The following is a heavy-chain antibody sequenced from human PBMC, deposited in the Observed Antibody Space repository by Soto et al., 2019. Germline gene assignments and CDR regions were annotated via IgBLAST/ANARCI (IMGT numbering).Heavy chain of an antibody. V-gene: IGHV3-30*04. Sequence: GGSLRLSCTASGFSFGDCAVNWFRQAPGKGLEWVAVVSYDGSNTYYADSVKGRFTISRDNSKNTLYLQMNSLRAEDTAVYYCAKVDCSTTNCYWNDAFDIWGQGTMVTVSS. CDR1: GFSFGDCA. CDR3: AKVDCSTTNCYWNDAFDI. CDR2: VSYDGSNT. J-gene: IGHJ3*02. D-gene: IGHD2-2*01.